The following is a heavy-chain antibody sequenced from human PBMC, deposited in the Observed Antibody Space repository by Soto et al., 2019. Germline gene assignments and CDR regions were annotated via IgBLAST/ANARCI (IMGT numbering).Heavy chain of an antibody. Sequence: GGSQRLSCAASGFTFSSYSMNWVHQAPGKGLEWVSSISSSSSYIYYADSVKGRFTISRDNAKNSLYLQMNSLRAEDTAVYYCASIPSPENIVANDSGRDAFDIWGQGTMVTVSS. CDR3: ASIPSPENIVANDSGRDAFDI. J-gene: IGHJ3*02. D-gene: IGHD5-12*01. V-gene: IGHV3-21*01. CDR1: GFTFSSYS. CDR2: ISSSSSYI.